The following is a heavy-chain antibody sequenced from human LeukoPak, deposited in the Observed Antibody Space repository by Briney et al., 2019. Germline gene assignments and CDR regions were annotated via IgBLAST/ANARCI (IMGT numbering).Heavy chain of an antibody. Sequence: ASVKASCKASGYTFTSYGSSWVRQAPGQGLEWMGWISAYNGNTNYAQKLQGRVTMTTDTSTSTAYMELRSLRSDDTAVYYCAREFDYYGSGSYRFDYWGQGTLVTVSS. CDR3: AREFDYYGSGSYRFDY. V-gene: IGHV1-18*01. D-gene: IGHD3-10*01. J-gene: IGHJ4*02. CDR2: ISAYNGNT. CDR1: GYTFTSYG.